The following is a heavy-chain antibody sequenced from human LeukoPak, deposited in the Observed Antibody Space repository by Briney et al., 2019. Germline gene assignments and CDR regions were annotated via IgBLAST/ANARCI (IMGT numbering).Heavy chain of an antibody. CDR2: FDPEDGET. D-gene: IGHD3-22*01. V-gene: IGHV1-24*01. CDR1: GYTLTELS. J-gene: IGHJ4*02. Sequence: ASVKASCKVSGYTLTELSMHWVRQAPGKGLEWMGGFDPEDGETIYAQKFQGRVTMTEDTSTDTAYMELSRLRSENTAVYYCATKIDYYDSSGYYNWGQGTLVTVSS. CDR3: ATKIDYYDSSGYYN.